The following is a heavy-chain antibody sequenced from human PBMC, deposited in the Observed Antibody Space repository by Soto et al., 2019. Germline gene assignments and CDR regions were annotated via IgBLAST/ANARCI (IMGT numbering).Heavy chain of an antibody. D-gene: IGHD3-22*01. CDR2: FSGSGGST. Sequence: GGSLRLSCAASGFTFSRYAMSWVRQAPGKGLEWVSAFSGSGGSTYYTDSVKGRFTISRDNSKNTLYLQMNSLRAEDTAVYYCAKATYSYDSSGYLPLGHYYGMDVWGQGTTVTVSS. V-gene: IGHV3-23*01. J-gene: IGHJ6*02. CDR1: GFTFSRYA. CDR3: AKATYSYDSSGYLPLGHYYGMDV.